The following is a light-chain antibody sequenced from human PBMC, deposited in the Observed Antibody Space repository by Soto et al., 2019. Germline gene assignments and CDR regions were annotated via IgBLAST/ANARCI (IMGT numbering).Light chain of an antibody. J-gene: IGKJ5*01. CDR2: GES. V-gene: IGKV3-20*01. Sequence: IVLTQSPGTLSFSPGERATLSCRASQSVSSSYLALYAQKPGQAPRVLIYGESSRATGIPDRFSGSGSGTDFTLTISRLEPEDFAMFYCQQYGSSITFGQGTRLEI. CDR3: QQYGSSIT. CDR1: QSVSSSY.